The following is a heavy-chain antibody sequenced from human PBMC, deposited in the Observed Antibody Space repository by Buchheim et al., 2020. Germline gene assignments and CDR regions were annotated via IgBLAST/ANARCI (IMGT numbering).Heavy chain of an antibody. CDR3: ARDRGTENTPGFY. J-gene: IGHJ4*02. CDR2: ISSGSSYI. D-gene: IGHD3-10*01. V-gene: IGHV3-21*06. Sequence: EVQLVVSGGGLVKPGGSLRLSCAASGFTFSAYNMNWVRQAPGKGLEWVSSISSGSSYIFYADSVKGRFTISRDNVKNSLSLQMNSLRAEDTAVYYCARDRGTENTPGFYWGQGTL. CDR1: GFTFSAYN.